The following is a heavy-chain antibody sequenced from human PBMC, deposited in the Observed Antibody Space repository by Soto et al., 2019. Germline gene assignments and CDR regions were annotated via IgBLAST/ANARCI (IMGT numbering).Heavy chain of an antibody. V-gene: IGHV4-30-2*01. CDR3: ARGPPHHY. CDR1: GCSISSGGYS. Sequence: PSETPSRTCAVCGCSISSGGYSWSWIRQPPGKGLEWIGYIYHSGNTYYNPSLKSRVTISVDWSKNQFSLTLSSVTAADTAVYYCARGPPHHYWGQGTLVTVSS. J-gene: IGHJ4*02. CDR2: IYHSGNT.